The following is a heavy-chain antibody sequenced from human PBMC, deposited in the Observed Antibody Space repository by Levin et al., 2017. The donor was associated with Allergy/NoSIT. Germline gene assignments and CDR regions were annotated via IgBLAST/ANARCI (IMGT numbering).Heavy chain of an antibody. CDR3: ARDPGYSGHDWYFDL. CDR2: IYSDGITT. Sequence: GESLKISCAASGFTFSSYRMHWVRQAPGKGLVWVSRIYSDGITTYYADYVKGRFTISRDNPRNTLYLQMNSLRAEDTAVYYCARDPGYSGHDWYFDLWGRGTLVTVSS. CDR1: GFTFSSYR. D-gene: IGHD5-12*01. J-gene: IGHJ2*01. V-gene: IGHV3-74*01.